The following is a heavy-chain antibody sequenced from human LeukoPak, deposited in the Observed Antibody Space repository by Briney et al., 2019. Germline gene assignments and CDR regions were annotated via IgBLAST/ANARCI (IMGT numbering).Heavy chain of an antibody. Sequence: SGTLSLTCAVSGGSISSSNWWSWVRQPPGKGLEWIGEIYHSGSINYNPSLKSRVTISVDKSKNQFSLKLSSVTAADTAVYCCARTPAYYDFWSGYYSGWGQGTLVTVSS. CDR2: IYHSGSI. D-gene: IGHD3-3*01. V-gene: IGHV4-4*01. J-gene: IGHJ4*02. CDR1: GGSISSSNW. CDR3: ARTPAYYDFWSGYYSG.